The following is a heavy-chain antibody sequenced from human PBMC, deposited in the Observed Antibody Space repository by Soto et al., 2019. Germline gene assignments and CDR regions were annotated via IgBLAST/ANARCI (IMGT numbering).Heavy chain of an antibody. CDR1: GFTFSNYA. J-gene: IGHJ4*02. CDR3: AKDWPGMRPPGLGC. D-gene: IGHD1-20*01. Sequence: EVQMLESGGDLVQPGGSLRLSCAASGFTFSNYAMSWVRQAPGKGLEWVSAIGHSGDDTNYADSVKGRFTISRDNSKNPLYLQMNSLRAEDTAVYYCAKDWPGMRPPGLGCWGQGTLVTVSS. V-gene: IGHV3-23*01. CDR2: IGHSGDDT.